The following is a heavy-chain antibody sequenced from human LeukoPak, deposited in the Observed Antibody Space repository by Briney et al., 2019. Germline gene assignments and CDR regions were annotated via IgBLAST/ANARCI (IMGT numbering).Heavy chain of an antibody. CDR2: ISGSGGST. D-gene: IGHD3-9*01. V-gene: IGHV3-23*01. CDR3: AKMGFPFDHFDY. CDR1: GFTFSSYA. Sequence: GGSLRLSCAASGFTFSSYAMSWVPDAPGKGLEWVSAISGSGGSTYYADSVKGRFTISRDNSKSTLYLQMNSLRAEDTAVYYCAKMGFPFDHFDYWGQGTLVTVSS. J-gene: IGHJ4*02.